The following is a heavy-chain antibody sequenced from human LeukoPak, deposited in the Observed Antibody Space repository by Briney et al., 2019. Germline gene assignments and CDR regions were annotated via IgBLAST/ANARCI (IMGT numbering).Heavy chain of an antibody. CDR3: ARDLVTVTKGFDI. CDR2: ISYIGST. J-gene: IGHJ3*02. D-gene: IGHD4-17*01. CDR1: DDSFSSHY. Sequence: SETLSLTCAVSDDSFSSHYWTWIRQHPGEGLEWIGYISYIGSTNYNPSLKSRVTISIDTSRNQFSLRLSSVIAADTAVYYCARDLVTVTKGFDIWGQGTMVSVSS. V-gene: IGHV4-59*11.